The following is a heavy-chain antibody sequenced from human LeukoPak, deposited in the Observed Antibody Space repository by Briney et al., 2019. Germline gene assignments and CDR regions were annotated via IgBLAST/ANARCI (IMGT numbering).Heavy chain of an antibody. CDR1: GFTFSTFT. D-gene: IGHD4-17*01. CDR2: ISGSGGST. J-gene: IGHJ4*02. Sequence: GGSLRLSCAASGFTFSTFTMNWVRQAPGKGLEWVSAISGSGGSTYYADSVQGRFTISRDNSKNTLYLQMNSLRAEDTAVYYCANSAIYGDLRSLDYWGQGTLVTVSS. CDR3: ANSAIYGDLRSLDY. V-gene: IGHV3-23*01.